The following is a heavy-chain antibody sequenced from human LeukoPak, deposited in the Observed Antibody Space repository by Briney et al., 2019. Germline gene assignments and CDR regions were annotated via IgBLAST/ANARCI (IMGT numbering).Heavy chain of an antibody. D-gene: IGHD2-21*02. CDR3: ARGGLGYIVVVTAHNDY. V-gene: IGHV3-7*01. CDR1: GFTFSSYW. J-gene: IGHJ4*02. CDR2: IKQDGSEK. Sequence: TGGSLRLSCAASGFTFSSYWMSWVRQAPGKGLEWVANIKQDGSEKYYVDSVKGRFTISRDNAKNSLYLQMNSLRAEDTAVYYCARGGLGYIVVVTAHNDYWGQGTLVTVSS.